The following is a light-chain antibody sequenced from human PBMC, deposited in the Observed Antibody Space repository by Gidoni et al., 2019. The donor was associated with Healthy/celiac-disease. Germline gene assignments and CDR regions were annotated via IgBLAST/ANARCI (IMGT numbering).Light chain of an antibody. Sequence: DIQMTQSPSSLSASVGDRVTITCRASQSISSSLNWYQPKPGKAPNLLISAAFSLQSGVPSRFSGSRSGTDFTLTISSLQPEDFATYYCQQSYSIPYTFGQGTKLDIK. CDR1: QSISSS. V-gene: IGKV1-39*01. J-gene: IGKJ2*01. CDR3: QQSYSIPYT. CDR2: AAF.